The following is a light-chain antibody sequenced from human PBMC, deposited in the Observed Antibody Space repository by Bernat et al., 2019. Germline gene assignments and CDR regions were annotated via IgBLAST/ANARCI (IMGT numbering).Light chain of an antibody. CDR2: GAS. J-gene: IGKJ1*01. CDR3: RQQKALPRT. V-gene: IGKV2-40*01. CDR1: QSLLETGGQNY. Sequence: PGEPASISCRSSQSLLETGGQNYLDWYLQKPGQSPQLLIYGASNRASGVPDRFSGSGSGNDFTLKISKVEAEDVGVYDGRQQKALPRTLGKGTRVEIK.